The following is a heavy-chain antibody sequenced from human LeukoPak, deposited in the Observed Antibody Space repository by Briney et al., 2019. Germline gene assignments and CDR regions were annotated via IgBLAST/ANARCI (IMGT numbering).Heavy chain of an antibody. J-gene: IGHJ4*02. D-gene: IGHD3-9*01. CDR1: GFTFSNAW. CDR2: IKSKTDGGTT. Sequence: GGSLRLSCAASGFTFSNAWMSGVRQAPGKGLEWVGRIKSKTDGGTTDYAAPVKGRFTISRDDSKNTLYLQMNSLKTEDTAVYYCTTRLRYFDWTIYDFDYWGQGTLVTVSS. V-gene: IGHV3-15*01. CDR3: TTRLRYFDWTIYDFDY.